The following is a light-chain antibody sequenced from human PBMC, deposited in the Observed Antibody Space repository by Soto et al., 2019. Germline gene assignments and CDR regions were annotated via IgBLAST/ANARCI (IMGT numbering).Light chain of an antibody. CDR3: MPGTEVPLT. CDR1: QSLVHSDGNTY. CDR2: KIS. V-gene: IGKV2-24*01. Sequence: DILMTQTPLSSPVTLGQPASISCTSSQSLVHSDGNTYLSWLHQRPGQPPRLLIYKISNRFSGVPDIFSVSGAGTQFTLTISRVEPEDFGVYYCMPGTEVPLTFGGWTKVEIK. J-gene: IGKJ4*01.